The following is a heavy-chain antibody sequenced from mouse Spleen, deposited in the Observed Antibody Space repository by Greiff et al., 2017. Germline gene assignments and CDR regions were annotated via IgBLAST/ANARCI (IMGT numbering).Heavy chain of an antibody. CDR2: INPNNGGT. V-gene: IGHV1-22*01. CDR3: ARGIYYYGSSYDY. Sequence: VQLKESGPELVKPGASVKMSCKASGYTFTDYNMHWVKQSHGKSLEWIGYINPNNGGTSYNQKFKGKATLTVNKSSSTAYMELRSLTSEDSAVYYCARGIYYYGSSYDYWGQGTTLTVSS. CDR1: GYTFTDYN. J-gene: IGHJ2*01. D-gene: IGHD1-1*01.